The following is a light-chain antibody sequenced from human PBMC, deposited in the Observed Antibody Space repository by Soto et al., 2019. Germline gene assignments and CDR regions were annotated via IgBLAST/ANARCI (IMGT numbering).Light chain of an antibody. V-gene: IGKV1-9*01. CDR2: GAS. CDR1: QGIINY. J-gene: IGKJ3*01. Sequence: IQLTQSPSSLSTSVRDRITITSPASQGIINYLAWYQQKPGKAPKLLIYGASTLQSGVPSRFCGSGSGTDFTLTVSSLQPEDFVTYYCQHLFMYPRTFGPGTKVDIK. CDR3: QHLFMYPRT.